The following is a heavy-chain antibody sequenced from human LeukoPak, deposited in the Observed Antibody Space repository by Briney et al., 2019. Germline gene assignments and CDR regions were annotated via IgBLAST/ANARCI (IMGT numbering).Heavy chain of an antibody. J-gene: IGHJ6*04. CDR1: GGSFSGYY. CDR2: INHSEST. CDR3: ARVLPVWGRDFYYYYYGMDV. D-gene: IGHD3-16*01. Sequence: TSETLSLTCAVYGGSFSGYYWSWIRQPPGKGLEWIGEINHSESTNYNPSLKSRVTISVDTSKNQFSLKLSSVTAADTAVYYCARVLPVWGRDFYYYYYGMDVWGKGTTVTVSS. V-gene: IGHV4-34*01.